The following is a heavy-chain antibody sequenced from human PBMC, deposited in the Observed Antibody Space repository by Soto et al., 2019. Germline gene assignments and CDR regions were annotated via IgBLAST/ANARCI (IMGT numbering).Heavy chain of an antibody. J-gene: IGHJ4*02. D-gene: IGHD6-6*01. CDR1: GYTFTSYD. V-gene: IGHV1-8*01. CDR3: ARGAGLPLELVDY. CDR2: MNPNSGNT. Sequence: QVQLVQSGAEVKKPGASVKVSCKASGYTFTSYDINWVRQATGQGLEWMGWMNPNSGNTGYAQKFQGRVTMTTNTSISTAYVELRGLRSEDTAVYYWARGAGLPLELVDYWGQGTLVTVSS.